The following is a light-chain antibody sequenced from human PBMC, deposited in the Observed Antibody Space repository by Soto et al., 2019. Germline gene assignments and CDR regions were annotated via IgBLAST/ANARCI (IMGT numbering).Light chain of an antibody. CDR2: GAT. CDR1: HSVSSSY. V-gene: IGKV3-20*01. CDR3: QQYGDLPT. J-gene: IGKJ5*01. Sequence: EIVLTQSQGTLSLSPGERATLSCLASHSVSSSYFAWYQQKPGQTPRLLIFGATSRATGVPDRISGSESGTDFTLTISRLEPEDFAVYYCQQYGDLPTFGQGTRLEIK.